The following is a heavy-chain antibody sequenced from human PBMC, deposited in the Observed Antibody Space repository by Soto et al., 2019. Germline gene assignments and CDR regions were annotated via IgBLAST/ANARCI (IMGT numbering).Heavy chain of an antibody. Sequence: SVKVSCKASGGAFSSYAISWVRQAPVQGLEWMGGIIPIFGTANYAQKFQGRVTITADESTSTAYMELSSLRSEDAAVYYCARDRQHYYDSSGYYFDYWGQGTLVTVSS. J-gene: IGHJ4*02. V-gene: IGHV1-69*01. D-gene: IGHD3-22*01. CDR2: IIPIFGTA. CDR3: ARDRQHYYDSSGYYFDY. CDR1: GGAFSSYA.